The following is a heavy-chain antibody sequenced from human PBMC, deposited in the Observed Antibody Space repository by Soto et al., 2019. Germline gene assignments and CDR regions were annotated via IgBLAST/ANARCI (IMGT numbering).Heavy chain of an antibody. D-gene: IGHD1-1*01. V-gene: IGHV3-9*01. CDR2: ISWNSGSI. J-gene: IGHJ6*03. Sequence: GGSLRLSCAASGFTFDDYAMHWVRQAPGKGLEWVSGISWNSGSIGYADSVKGRFTISRDNAKNSLYLQMNSLRAEDTALYYCAKGVLERQILGYYYYMDVWGKGTTVTVSS. CDR3: AKGVLERQILGYYYYMDV. CDR1: GFTFDDYA.